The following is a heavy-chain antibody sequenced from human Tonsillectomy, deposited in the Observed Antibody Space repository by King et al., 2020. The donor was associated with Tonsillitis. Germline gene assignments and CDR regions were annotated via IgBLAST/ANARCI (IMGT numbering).Heavy chain of an antibody. D-gene: IGHD3-10*01. CDR2: ISWSSGSL. Sequence: VQLVESGGGLVQPGRSLRLSCAASGFTFDDYAMHWVRQAPGKGLEWVSGISWSSGSLGYADSVKGRFTISRDNAKNSLYLQMNSLRVEDTALYYCAKKAYYYGSGSPRDWYFDLWGRGTLVTVSS. CDR1: GFTFDDYA. J-gene: IGHJ2*01. V-gene: IGHV3-9*01. CDR3: AKKAYYYGSGSPRDWYFDL.